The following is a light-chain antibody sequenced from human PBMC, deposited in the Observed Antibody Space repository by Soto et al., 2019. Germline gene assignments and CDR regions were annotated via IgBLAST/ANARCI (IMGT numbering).Light chain of an antibody. CDR3: FSFTTDWTHA. Sequence: QSALAQPASVSGSPGQSITISCTGSSSDIGAYNYVSWFQQYPGKAPKLIISEVSNRPSGVSNRFSGSKSGTAASPTISGLQTEDEADYFCFSFTTDWTHAFGTGTKVTVL. V-gene: IGLV2-14*01. CDR2: EVS. CDR1: SSDIGAYNY. J-gene: IGLJ1*01.